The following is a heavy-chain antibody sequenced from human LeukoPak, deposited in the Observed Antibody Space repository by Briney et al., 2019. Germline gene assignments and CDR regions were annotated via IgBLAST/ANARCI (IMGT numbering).Heavy chain of an antibody. Sequence: PSETLSLTCTVSGGSISSGGYYWSWIGQHPGKGLEWIGYIYYSGSTYYNPSLKSRVTISVDTSKNQFSLKLSSVTAADTAVYYCARGSRGYYYMDVWGKGTTVTVSS. CDR2: IYYSGST. J-gene: IGHJ6*03. V-gene: IGHV4-31*03. D-gene: IGHD3-10*01. CDR1: GGSISSGGYY. CDR3: ARGSRGYYYMDV.